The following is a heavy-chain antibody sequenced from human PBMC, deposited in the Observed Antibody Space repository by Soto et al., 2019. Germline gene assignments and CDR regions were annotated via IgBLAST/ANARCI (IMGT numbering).Heavy chain of an antibody. D-gene: IGHD1-7*01. J-gene: IGHJ4*02. CDR3: ANNKIITGTLYAFDY. CDR1: GYTFTSHG. Sequence: ASVKVSCKASGYTFTSHGISWVRQAPGQGLEWMGWISAYNGNKKYSQKFPGRVPITRDTSASTAYMELSSLRSEDTAAYYCANNKIITGTLYAFDYWGQGTLVTVSS. V-gene: IGHV1-18*04. CDR2: ISAYNGNK.